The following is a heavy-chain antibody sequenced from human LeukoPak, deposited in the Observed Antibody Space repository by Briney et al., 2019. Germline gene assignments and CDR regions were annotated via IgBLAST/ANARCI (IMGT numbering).Heavy chain of an antibody. Sequence: ASVKVSCKASGYTFTDYYMHWVRQAPGQGPEWMGIINPRGGSTDYSQKFQDRVSMSSDTSTSTVYMELSSLRSEDTAVYFCARVGVTAATADYWGQGTLVTVSS. D-gene: IGHD6-25*01. J-gene: IGHJ4*02. CDR2: INPRGGST. V-gene: IGHV1-46*01. CDR1: GYTFTDYY. CDR3: ARVGVTAATADY.